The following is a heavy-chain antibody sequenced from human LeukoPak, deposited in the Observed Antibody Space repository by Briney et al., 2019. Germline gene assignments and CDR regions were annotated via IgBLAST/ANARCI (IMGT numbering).Heavy chain of an antibody. J-gene: IGHJ5*02. CDR2: ISYSGST. D-gene: IGHD6-19*01. Sequence: SETLSLTCTVSGGSVSSGSYYWSWIRQPPGKGLEWIGSISYSGSTYYNPSLKSRVTISVDTSKNQFSLKLSSVTAADTAVYYCARRPEQWLSNWFDPWGQGTLVTVSS. CDR3: ARRPEQWLSNWFDP. V-gene: IGHV4-39*01. CDR1: GGSVSSGSYY.